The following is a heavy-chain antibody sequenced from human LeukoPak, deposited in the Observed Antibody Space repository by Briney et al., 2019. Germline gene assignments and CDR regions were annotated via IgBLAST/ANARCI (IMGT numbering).Heavy chain of an antibody. D-gene: IGHD3-9*01. J-gene: IGHJ4*02. CDR2: IRTTAEGAKYA. CDR1: GFSFTDYP. V-gene: IGHV3-48*02. CDR3: ATDQRYAFDY. Sequence: GGSLRLSCATSGFSFTDYPMNWVRQAPGKGLEWISNIRTTAEGAKYAYYADSVKGRVTISRDDGRNTLYLHTNSLRDDDTAVYYCATDQRYAFDYWGQGILVTVSS.